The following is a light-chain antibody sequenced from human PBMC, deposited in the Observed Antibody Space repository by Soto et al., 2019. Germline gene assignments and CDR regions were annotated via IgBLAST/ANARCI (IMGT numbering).Light chain of an antibody. CDR1: QNISRS. V-gene: IGKV3-15*01. CDR3: PVYANWRRT. CDR2: GAS. J-gene: IGKJ1*01. Sequence: EIVMTLSPVAVSVPPGERAPLSCRASQNISRSLAWYQQKPGQAPRLLIYGASTRATGIPARFSGSGSGTEFTLTIISLQSEDFTVYYCPVYANWRRTSGQGAKVAI.